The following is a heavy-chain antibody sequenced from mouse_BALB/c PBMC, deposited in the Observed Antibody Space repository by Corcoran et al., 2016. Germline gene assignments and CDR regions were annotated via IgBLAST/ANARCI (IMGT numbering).Heavy chain of an antibody. D-gene: IGHD2-10*01. J-gene: IGHJ2*01. CDR2: INPSTGYT. V-gene: IGHV1-7*01. CDR3: ARSAYYGNYDY. CDR1: GYTFTSYW. Sequence: QVQLQQSGAELAKPGASVKMSCKASGYTFTSYWMHWVKQRPGQGLEWIGYINPSTGYTEYNQKFKDKATLTADKSSSTAYMQLSSLTSEDSAVYYCARSAYYGNYDYWGQGTTLTVSS.